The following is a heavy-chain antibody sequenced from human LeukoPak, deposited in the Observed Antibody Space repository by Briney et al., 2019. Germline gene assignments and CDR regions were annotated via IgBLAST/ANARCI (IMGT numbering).Heavy chain of an antibody. CDR1: GFTFSSYG. D-gene: IGHD6-13*01. V-gene: IGHV3-30*19. CDR3: ARADHPIAAAGTLSDY. J-gene: IGHJ4*02. CDR2: ISYDGSNK. Sequence: PGGSLRLSCAASGFTFSSYGMHWVRQAPGKGLEWVAVISYDGSNKYYADSVKGRFTISRDNSKNTLYLQMNSLRAEDTAVYYCARADHPIAAAGTLSDYWGQGTLVTVSS.